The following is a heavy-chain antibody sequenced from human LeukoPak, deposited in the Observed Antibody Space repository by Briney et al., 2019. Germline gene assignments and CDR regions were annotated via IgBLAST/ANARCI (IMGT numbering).Heavy chain of an antibody. CDR2: ISSSTSSK. CDR1: GFTFSTYS. J-gene: IGHJ4*02. V-gene: IGHV3-21*01. Sequence: GGSLRLSCAASGFTFSTYSMNWVRQAPGKGLVWVSSISSSTSSKYYADSVKGRFTISRDNAKNSLYLQMNSLRAEDTAVYYCARLKIYCTGGVCLSPIDYWGQGTLVTVSS. CDR3: ARLKIYCTGGVCLSPIDY. D-gene: IGHD2-8*02.